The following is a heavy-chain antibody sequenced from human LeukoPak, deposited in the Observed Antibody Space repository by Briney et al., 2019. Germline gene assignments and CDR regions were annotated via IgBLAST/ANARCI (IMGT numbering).Heavy chain of an antibody. D-gene: IGHD3-22*01. CDR1: GGSISSYY. V-gene: IGHV4-59*08. J-gene: IGHJ4*02. CDR3: ARRPHHSSGWCDS. CDR2: IYYSGST. Sequence: SETLSLTCTVSGGSISSYYWSWIRQPPGKGLEWIGYIYYSGSTNYNPSLKSRVTISVDTSKNQFTLKLSSVTAADTAVYYCARRPHHSSGWCDSWGQGTLVTVSS.